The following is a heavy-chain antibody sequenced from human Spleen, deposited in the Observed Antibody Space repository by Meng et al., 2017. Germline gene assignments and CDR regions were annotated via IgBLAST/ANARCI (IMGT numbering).Heavy chain of an antibody. V-gene: IGHV1-2*06. D-gene: IGHD6-19*01. CDR1: GYNFPDDV. CDR2: MNPKSGDT. J-gene: IGHJ5*02. CDR3: AREAYRSGWSHFDP. Sequence: VEVVGSGSEVEKRGGSVQVSCNASGYNFPDDVTLWVQRSPGQGLEWMGRMNPKSGDTHYAQKFQARVTMTGDTSISTAYMELSSLRPDDTAVYYCAREAYRSGWSHFDPWGQGTLVTVSS.